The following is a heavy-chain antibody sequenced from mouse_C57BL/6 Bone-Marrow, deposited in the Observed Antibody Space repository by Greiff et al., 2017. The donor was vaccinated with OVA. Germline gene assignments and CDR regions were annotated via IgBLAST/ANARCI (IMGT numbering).Heavy chain of an antibody. J-gene: IGHJ4*01. D-gene: IGHD3-2*02. CDR1: GFNIKDYY. Sequence: EVQVVESGAELVKPGASVKLSCTASGFNIKDYYMHWVKQRTEQGLEWIGRIDPEDGETKYAPKFQGKATITADTSSNTAYLQLSSLTSEDTAVYYCSRGYSSGYRYYYAMDYWGQGTSVTVSS. CDR2: IDPEDGET. V-gene: IGHV14-2*01. CDR3: SRGYSSGYRYYYAMDY.